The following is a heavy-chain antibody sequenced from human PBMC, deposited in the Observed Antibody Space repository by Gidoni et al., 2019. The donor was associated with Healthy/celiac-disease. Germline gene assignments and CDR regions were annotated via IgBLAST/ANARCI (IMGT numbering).Heavy chain of an antibody. CDR3: AREREAVAGHYFDY. CDR2: ISYDGSNK. CDR1: GFTFSSYA. D-gene: IGHD6-19*01. J-gene: IGHJ4*02. Sequence: QVQLVESGGGVIQPGRSLRLSCAASGFTFSSYAMHWVRQAPGKGLEWVAVISYDGSNKYYADSVKGRFTISKDNSKNTLYLQMNSLRAEDTAVYYCAREREAVAGHYFDYWGQGTLVTVSS. V-gene: IGHV3-30-3*01.